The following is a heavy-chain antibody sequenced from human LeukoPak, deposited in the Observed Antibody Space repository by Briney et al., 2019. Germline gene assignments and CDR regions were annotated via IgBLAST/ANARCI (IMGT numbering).Heavy chain of an antibody. Sequence: SQTLSLTCTVSGGSISIDGYYWSWIRQPAGKGLEWIGRIYTSGSTNYNPSLTSRVTMSVDTSKNQFSLKLSSVTAADTAVYYCARGRGGSWYFFDYWGQGTLVTVSS. CDR3: ARGRGGSWYFFDY. D-gene: IGHD6-13*01. J-gene: IGHJ4*02. V-gene: IGHV4-61*02. CDR1: GGSISIDGYY. CDR2: IYTSGST.